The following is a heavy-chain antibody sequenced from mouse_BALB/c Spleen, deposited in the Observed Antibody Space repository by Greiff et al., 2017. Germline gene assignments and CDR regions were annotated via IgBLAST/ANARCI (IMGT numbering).Heavy chain of an antibody. CDR2: ISSGGGNT. D-gene: IGHD3-3*01. CDR1: GFTFSSYT. V-gene: IGHV5-9*03. J-gene: IGHJ1*01. Sequence: EVQGVESGGGLVKPGGSLKLSCAASGFTFSSYTMSWVRQTPEKRLEWVATISSGGGNTYYPDSVKGRFTISRDNAKNNLYLQMSSLRSEDTALYYCARYRGLNWYFDVWGAGTTVTVSS. CDR3: ARYRGLNWYFDV.